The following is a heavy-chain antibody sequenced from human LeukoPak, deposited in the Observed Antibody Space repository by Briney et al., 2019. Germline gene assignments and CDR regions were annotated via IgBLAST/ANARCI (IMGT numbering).Heavy chain of an antibody. D-gene: IGHD3-22*01. Sequence: ASVKVSCKASGGTFSRYAISWVRQAPGQGLEWMGGIIPIFGTANYAQKFQGRVTITADESTSTAYMELSSLRSEDTAVYYCARGDADSSGYSCDYWGQGTLVTVSS. CDR3: ARGDADSSGYSCDY. CDR1: GGTFSRYA. CDR2: IIPIFGTA. V-gene: IGHV1-69*13. J-gene: IGHJ4*02.